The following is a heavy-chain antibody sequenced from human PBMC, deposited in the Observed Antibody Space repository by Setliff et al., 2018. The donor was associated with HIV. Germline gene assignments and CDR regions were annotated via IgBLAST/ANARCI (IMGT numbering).Heavy chain of an antibody. J-gene: IGHJ4*02. CDR1: GFTFSSYA. V-gene: IGHV3-30*07. CDR3: ARAWAMQQLVPAY. Sequence: GGSLRLSCAASGFTFSSYAMHWVRQAPGKGLEWVAVISYDGSNKYYVDAVKGRFTISRDNSKNTLYLQMNSLRVEDTAIYYCARAWAMQQLVPAYWGQGTLVTVSS. D-gene: IGHD6-6*01. CDR2: ISYDGSNK.